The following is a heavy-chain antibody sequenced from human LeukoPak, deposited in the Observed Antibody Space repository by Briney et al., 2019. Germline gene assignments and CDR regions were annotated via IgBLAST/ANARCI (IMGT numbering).Heavy chain of an antibody. V-gene: IGHV1-18*01. D-gene: IGHD3-22*01. CDR1: GYTFTNYG. CDR2: ISAYNGNT. CDR3: ARLINYYDSSGYFGY. Sequence: ASVKVSCKASGYTFTNYGISWVRQAPGQGLEWMGWISAYNGNTNYAQKLKGRATMTTDKSTSTAYMELWSLRSDDTAVYYCARLINYYDSSGYFGYWGQGTLVTVSS. J-gene: IGHJ4*02.